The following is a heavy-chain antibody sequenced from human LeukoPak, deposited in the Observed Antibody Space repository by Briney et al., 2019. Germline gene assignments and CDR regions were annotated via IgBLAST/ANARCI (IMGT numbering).Heavy chain of an antibody. CDR2: ISADGTTT. CDR1: GFTFSDYY. Sequence: NPGGSLRLSCAASGFTFSDYYMSWIRQAPGKGLEWLSRISADGTTTNYADSVNGRFTISRDNAKSTLYLQMHSLGVDDTAVYYCARDSRYHSGWGSYQPYWFDPWGQGTLVTVSS. V-gene: IGHV3-11*04. D-gene: IGHD3-10*01. CDR3: ARDSRYHSGWGSYQPYWFDP. J-gene: IGHJ5*02.